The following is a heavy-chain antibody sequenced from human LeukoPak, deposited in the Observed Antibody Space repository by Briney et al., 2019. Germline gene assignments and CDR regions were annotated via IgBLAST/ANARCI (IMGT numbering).Heavy chain of an antibody. V-gene: IGHV1-69*06. D-gene: IGHD1-26*01. Sequence: GASVKVSCKASGGTFSSYAISWVRQAPGQGLEWMGGIIPIFGTANYAQKFQGRVTITADKSTSTAYMELSSLRSEDTAVYYCATEIVGATQGDYWGQGTPVTVSS. CDR3: ATEIVGATQGDY. J-gene: IGHJ4*02. CDR2: IIPIFGTA. CDR1: GGTFSSYA.